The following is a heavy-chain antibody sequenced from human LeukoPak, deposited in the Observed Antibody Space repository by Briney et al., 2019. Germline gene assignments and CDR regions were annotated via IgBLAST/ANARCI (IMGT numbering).Heavy chain of an antibody. CDR2: TYYRSRWYN. CDR3: ARDEGYPFDY. CDR1: GDSVSSNSAN. V-gene: IGHV6-1*01. Sequence: SQTLSLTCAISGDSVSSNSANWNWIRQSPSKGLEWLGRTYYRSRWYNDYAVSVRSRITINPDTSKNQFSLQLNSVTPEDTAVYYCARDEGYPFDYWGQGTLVTVSS. J-gene: IGHJ4*02. D-gene: IGHD5-18*01.